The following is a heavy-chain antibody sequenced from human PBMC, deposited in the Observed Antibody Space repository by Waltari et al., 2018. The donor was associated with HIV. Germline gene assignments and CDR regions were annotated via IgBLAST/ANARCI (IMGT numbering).Heavy chain of an antibody. J-gene: IGHJ5*02. Sequence: QLQLQESGPGLVKSSETLSLTCTVSGGSMTSSSYYWGWIRQPPGKGLEWIGSMSYSGSNYQKSSLRSRLTISVDTSKNQVSLKLTSVTAADTAVYYCARSFSGYSNYFDPWGQGTLVTVSS. CDR2: MSYSGSN. D-gene: IGHD4-4*01. CDR1: GGSMTSSSYY. V-gene: IGHV4-39*01. CDR3: ARSFSGYSNYFDP.